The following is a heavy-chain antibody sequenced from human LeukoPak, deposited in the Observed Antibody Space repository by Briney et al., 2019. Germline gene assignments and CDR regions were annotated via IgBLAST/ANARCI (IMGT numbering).Heavy chain of an antibody. V-gene: IGHV3-23*01. CDR1: GFTFSSYA. D-gene: IGHD1-1*01. Sequence: AGGSLRLSCAASGFTFSSYAMSWVRQAPGKGLEWVSAISSSGGSTLYADSVKGRFAISRDDSKSTLYLQMSDLRAEDTALYYCAKRYGNAWSQFDSWGRGALVTVSS. CDR3: AKRYGNAWSQFDS. J-gene: IGHJ5*01. CDR2: ISSSGGST.